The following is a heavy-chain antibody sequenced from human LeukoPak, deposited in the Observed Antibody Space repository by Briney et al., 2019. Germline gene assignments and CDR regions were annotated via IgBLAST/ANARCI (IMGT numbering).Heavy chain of an antibody. CDR1: GYTFTSYY. V-gene: IGHV1-46*01. Sequence: ASVKVSCKASGYTFTSYYMHWVRQAPGQGLEWMGIINPSGGSTSYAQKFQGRVTMTRDMSTSTVYMELSSLRSEDTAVYYCAFSSGYYGVLDYWGQGTLVTVSS. J-gene: IGHJ4*02. CDR3: AFSSGYYGVLDY. CDR2: INPSGGST. D-gene: IGHD3-22*01.